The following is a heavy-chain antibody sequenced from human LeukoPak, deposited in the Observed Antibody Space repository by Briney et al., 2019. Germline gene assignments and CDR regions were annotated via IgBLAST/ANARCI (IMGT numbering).Heavy chain of an antibody. CDR2: IIPIFGTA. CDR3: AREGVSGSYLGY. D-gene: IGHD1-26*01. J-gene: IGHJ4*02. Sequence: GASVKVSCKTSGGTFNRLPISWVRQAPGQGLEWMGGIIPIFGTANYAQKFKGRVTITADESTSTVYMELSSLRSEDTAVYYCAREGVSGSYLGYWGQGTLVTVSS. CDR1: GGTFNRLP. V-gene: IGHV1-69*13.